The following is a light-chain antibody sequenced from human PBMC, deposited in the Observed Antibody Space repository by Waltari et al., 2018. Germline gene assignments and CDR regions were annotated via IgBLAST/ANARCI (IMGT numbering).Light chain of an antibody. CDR2: LGS. CDR3: MQALQSIT. CDR1: QSLLHSNGYNY. V-gene: IGKV2-28*01. J-gene: IGKJ5*01. Sequence: DIVMTQSPLSLPVTPGESASISCRSSQSLLHSNGYNYLDWYLQKPGQSPRLLIYLGSNRASGVPDRFSGSGSDTDFTLKISRVEAEDVGVYYCMQALQSITFGQGTRLEIK.